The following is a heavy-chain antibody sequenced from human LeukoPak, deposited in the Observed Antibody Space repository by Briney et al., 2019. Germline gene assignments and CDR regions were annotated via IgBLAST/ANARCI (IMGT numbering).Heavy chain of an antibody. CDR3: ASSGYYEDRYLHSDY. V-gene: IGHV3-21*01. CDR1: GFTFSSYS. D-gene: IGHD3-22*01. J-gene: IGHJ4*02. Sequence: PGGSLRLSCAASGFTFSSYSMNWVRQAPGKGLEWVSSISSSSSYIYYADSVKGRFTISRDNAKNSLYLQMNSLRAEDTAVYYCASSGYYEDRYLHSDYWGQGTLVTVSS. CDR2: ISSSSSYI.